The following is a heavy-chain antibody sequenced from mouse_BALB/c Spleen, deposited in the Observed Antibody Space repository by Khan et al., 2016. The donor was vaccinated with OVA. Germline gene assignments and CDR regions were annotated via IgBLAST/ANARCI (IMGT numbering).Heavy chain of an antibody. V-gene: IGHV1-4*01. Sequence: VELVESGAELARPGASVKMSCKASGYTVTSYTIHWIKKRPGQGLEWIGYINPSNGYTNYNQKFKDKATLTTDKSSTTAYLQLSSLTSDDSAVYNCVRDGAYHRNDGWFAYWGQGTLVTVSA. D-gene: IGHD2-14*01. CDR3: VRDGAYHRNDGWFAY. CDR1: GYTVTSYT. CDR2: INPSNGYT. J-gene: IGHJ3*01.